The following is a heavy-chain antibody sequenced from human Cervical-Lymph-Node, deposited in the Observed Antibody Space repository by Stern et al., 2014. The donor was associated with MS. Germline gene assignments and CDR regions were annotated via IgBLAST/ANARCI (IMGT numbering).Heavy chain of an antibody. D-gene: IGHD3-22*01. CDR2: IFTSGIP. J-gene: IGHJ6*02. CDR3: AREDYDGSGHPYYYGLDV. Sequence: QLQLQESGPGLVKPSQTLSLTCTVSGGSIASSSYYWSWLPQPAGQGLVWIGRIFTSGIPNYNPSPENRIPLSVDTSKNQSSLRLSSVTAADTAVYYCAREDYDGSGHPYYYGLDVWGQGTTVTVSS. V-gene: IGHV4-61*02. CDR1: GGSIASSSYY.